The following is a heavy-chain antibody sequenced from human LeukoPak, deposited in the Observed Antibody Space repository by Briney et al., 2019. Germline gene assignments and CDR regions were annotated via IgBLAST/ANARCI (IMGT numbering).Heavy chain of an antibody. CDR2: INPKNGDT. V-gene: IGHV1-2*02. J-gene: IGHJ5*02. Sequence: ASVWVSCKASGYTFDDAYIHWVRQAPGLGLEWMGWINPKNGDTNYAQRFQGRVTMTRDTSISTAYMELRRLKSDDSAVYYCARRVQKLVATSWFDPWGQGTLVTVSS. CDR3: ARRVQKLVATSWFDP. CDR1: GYTFDDAY. D-gene: IGHD5-12*01.